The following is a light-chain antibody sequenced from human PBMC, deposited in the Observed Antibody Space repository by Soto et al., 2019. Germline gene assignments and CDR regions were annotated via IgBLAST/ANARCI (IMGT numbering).Light chain of an antibody. V-gene: IGKV3-20*01. CDR2: GAS. J-gene: IGKJ2*01. CDR3: QQYDSSPQT. Sequence: EIVLTQSPGTLSLSPGEGATLSCRASQSFISNYLAWYQQKPGQAPRLLIYGASSRATGIPDRFSGSGSGTDFTLTISRLEPEDFAVYYCQQYDSSPQTFGQGPSWRSN. CDR1: QSFISNY.